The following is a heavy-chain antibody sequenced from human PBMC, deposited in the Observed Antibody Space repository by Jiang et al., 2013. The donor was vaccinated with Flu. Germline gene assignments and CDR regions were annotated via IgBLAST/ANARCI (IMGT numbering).Heavy chain of an antibody. CDR2: IIPIFGTA. CDR1: GGTFSSYA. J-gene: IGHJ6*03. D-gene: IGHD1-7*01. V-gene: IGHV1-69*01. Sequence: QLVESGAEVKKPGSSVKVSCKASGGTFSSYAISWVRQAPGQGLEWMGGIIPIFGTANYAQKFQGRVTITADESTSTAYMELSSLRSEDTAVYYCARGAGPGTTSRFYYYYYMDVWGKGTTVTVSS. CDR3: ARGAGPGTTSRFYYYYYMDV.